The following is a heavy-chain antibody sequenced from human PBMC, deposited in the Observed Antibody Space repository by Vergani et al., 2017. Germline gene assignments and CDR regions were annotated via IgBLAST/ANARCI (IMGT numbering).Heavy chain of an antibody. CDR1: DTSIMTNPY. CDR3: ARHRGAGVFFPSSYFYVIDF. CDR2: IHHSGDT. V-gene: IGHV4-38-2*01. Sequence: QVQLQESGPGLVKPSETLTLTCDVSDTSIMTNPYWGWFRQSPGKGLEWMGCIHHSGDTHYNSSLKSRFTISIVSSSKFSLSLTSVTAADTAIYYCARHRGAGVFFPSSYFYVIDFWGHGTMVTVSS. J-gene: IGHJ4*03. D-gene: IGHD3-10*01.